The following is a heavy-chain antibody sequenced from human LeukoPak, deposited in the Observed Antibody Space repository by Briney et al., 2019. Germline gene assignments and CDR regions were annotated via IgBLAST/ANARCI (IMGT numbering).Heavy chain of an antibody. J-gene: IGHJ5*02. CDR1: GFTFSTHT. D-gene: IGHD3-22*01. V-gene: IGHV3-21*01. CDR3: AGDRIAYYDRGGFGP. CDR2: ISTGSSYI. Sequence: MAGESLRLSCAASGFTFSTHTMNWVRQAPGQGLEWVSSISTGSSYIHYADSVRGRFTISRDNAKNSLYLQMNNLRAADTAVYYCAGDRIAYYDRGGFGPWGQGTLATVS.